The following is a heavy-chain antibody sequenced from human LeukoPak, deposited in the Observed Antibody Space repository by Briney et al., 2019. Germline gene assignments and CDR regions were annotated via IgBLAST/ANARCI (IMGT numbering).Heavy chain of an antibody. V-gene: IGHV3-11*01. CDR1: GFTVSSNY. CDR3: ARDGRWLQSRGVDY. Sequence: GGSLRLSCAASGFTVSSNYMSWIRQAPGKGLEWVSYTSSSGSTIYYADSVKGRFTISRDNAKNSLYLQMNSLRAEDTAVYYCARDGRWLQSRGVDYWGQGTLVTVSS. CDR2: TSSSGSTI. J-gene: IGHJ4*02. D-gene: IGHD5-24*01.